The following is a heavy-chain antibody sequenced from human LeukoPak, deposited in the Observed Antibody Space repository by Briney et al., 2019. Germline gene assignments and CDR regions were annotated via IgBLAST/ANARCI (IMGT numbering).Heavy chain of an antibody. D-gene: IGHD3-10*01. V-gene: IGHV3-48*02. CDR1: GFTFSSQA. Sequence: GGSLRLSCAASGFTFSSQAMSWVRQAPGKGLEWVSYISSSSSTIYYADSVKGRFTISRDNAKNSLYLQMNSLRDEDTAVYYCARVGDPITMVRGALGSEVDYWGQGTLVTVSS. CDR3: ARVGDPITMVRGALGSEVDY. J-gene: IGHJ4*02. CDR2: ISSSSSTI.